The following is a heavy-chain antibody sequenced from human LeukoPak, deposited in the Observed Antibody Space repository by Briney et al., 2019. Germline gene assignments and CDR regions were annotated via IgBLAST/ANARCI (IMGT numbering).Heavy chain of an antibody. J-gene: IGHJ5*02. V-gene: IGHV5-51*07. Sequence: LGESLKISCKGSGYSFTSYWIGWVHQLPGKGLEWMGIIYPGDSDTRYSPSFQGQVTISADKSISTAYLQWSSLKASDTAMYYCARLEQQPPLIWFDPWGQGTLVAVSS. CDR2: IYPGDSDT. D-gene: IGHD6-13*01. CDR1: GYSFTSYW. CDR3: ARLEQQPPLIWFDP.